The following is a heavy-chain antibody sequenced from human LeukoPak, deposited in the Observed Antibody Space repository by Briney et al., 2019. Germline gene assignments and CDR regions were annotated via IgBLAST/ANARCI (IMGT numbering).Heavy chain of an antibody. J-gene: IGHJ4*02. Sequence: PSETLSLTCTISGGSVSDYYWSWIRQSPGTGLEWIGYIYHTGSTSYSPSLKSRVTISADTSQNQFSLKLSSVTAADTAVYYCASRKLGNDYWGQGTLVTVSS. CDR1: GGSVSDYY. CDR3: ASRKLGNDY. D-gene: IGHD7-27*01. V-gene: IGHV4-59*02. CDR2: IYHTGST.